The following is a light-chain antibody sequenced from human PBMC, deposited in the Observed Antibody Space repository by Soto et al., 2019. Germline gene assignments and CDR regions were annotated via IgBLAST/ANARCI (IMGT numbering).Light chain of an antibody. Sequence: EIGLTQSPGTLSLSPGERATLSCRASQSVSSSYLAWYQQKPGQAPRLRIYGASSRATGIPDRFSGSGYGTDFPLTISRLEPEDFAVYYCQQYGSSPPYTFGQGTNLEIK. CDR3: QQYGSSPPYT. CDR1: QSVSSSY. CDR2: GAS. V-gene: IGKV3-20*01. J-gene: IGKJ2*01.